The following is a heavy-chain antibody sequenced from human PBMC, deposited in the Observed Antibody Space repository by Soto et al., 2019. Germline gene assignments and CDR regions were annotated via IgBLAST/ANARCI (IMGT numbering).Heavy chain of an antibody. V-gene: IGHV3-74*01. Sequence: GGSLRLSCAASGLIFSNYKMHWVRQAPGKGLVWVSRISTDGSVTDYADSVKGRFTVSRDNAKNTLYLQMNSLRAEDTAVYYCARDTDGLHYWGQGTLITVSS. CDR3: ARDTDGLHY. CDR2: ISTDGSVT. CDR1: GLIFSNYK. J-gene: IGHJ4*02.